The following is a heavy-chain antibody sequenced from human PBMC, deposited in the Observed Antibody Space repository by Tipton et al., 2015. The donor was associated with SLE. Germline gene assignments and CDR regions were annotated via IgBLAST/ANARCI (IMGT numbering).Heavy chain of an antibody. CDR1: GGSMSIYH. CDR2: IYYSGST. Sequence: LRLSCTVSGGSMSIYHWSWIRQPPGKGLEWIWYIYYSGSTNYNPSLKSRVTISVDTSKNQFPLKLSSVTAADTAVYYCARGSGYFDYWGQGTLVTVSS. J-gene: IGHJ4*02. V-gene: IGHV4-59*01. D-gene: IGHD1-26*01. CDR3: ARGSGYFDY.